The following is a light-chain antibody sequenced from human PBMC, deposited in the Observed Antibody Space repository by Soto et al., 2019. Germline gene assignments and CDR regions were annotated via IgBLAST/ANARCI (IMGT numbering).Light chain of an antibody. CDR1: ESVSSSY. Sequence: EIVMTQSPATLSVSPGERATLSCRASESVSSSYLAWYQQKPGQAPRLLIYSDNQRPSGVPDRFSGSKSGTSASLAISGLQSEDEADYYCAAWDDRLYGNVFGTGTKVDIK. CDR3: AAWDDRLYGNV. J-gene: IGKJ3*01. V-gene: IGKV3-20*01. CDR2: SDN.